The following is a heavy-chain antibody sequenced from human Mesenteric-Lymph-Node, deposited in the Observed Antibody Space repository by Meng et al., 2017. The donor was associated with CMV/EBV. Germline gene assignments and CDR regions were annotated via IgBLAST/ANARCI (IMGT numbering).Heavy chain of an antibody. D-gene: IGHD2-2*01. Sequence: GESLKISCTASGFTFSNFGMHWVRQAPGKGLEWVAVVWYDGGTKYYGDSVKGRFTISRDNSKNILYLQMNSLRAEDTAVYYCAKADIVVVLTTFGYWGQGTLVTVSS. CDR2: VWYDGGTK. V-gene: IGHV3-33*06. J-gene: IGHJ4*02. CDR3: AKADIVVVLTTFGY. CDR1: GFTFSNFG.